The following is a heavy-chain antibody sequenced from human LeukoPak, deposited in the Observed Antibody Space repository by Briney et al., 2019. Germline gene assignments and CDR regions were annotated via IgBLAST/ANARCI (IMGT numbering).Heavy chain of an antibody. Sequence: SETLSLTCTVSGGSISSSSYYWSWIRQHPGKGLEWIGYIYYSGSTYYNPSLKSRVTISVDTSKNQFSLKLSSVTAADTAVYYCAREQSYCSSTSCYVGYYFDYWGQGTLVTVSS. D-gene: IGHD2-2*01. CDR1: GGSISSSSYY. J-gene: IGHJ4*02. CDR2: IYYSGST. V-gene: IGHV4-31*03. CDR3: AREQSYCSSTSCYVGYYFDY.